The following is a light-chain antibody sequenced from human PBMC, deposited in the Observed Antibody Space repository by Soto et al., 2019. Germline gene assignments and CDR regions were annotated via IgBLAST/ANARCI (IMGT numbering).Light chain of an antibody. CDR2: DVS. Sequence: DVQMTQYPSTLSASVGDSVTITCRASQSIAASLAWYQLQPGEAPKLLINDVSNLDSGVPSSFSGSGSGTEVSLTIRSLHLDDFAAYYCQQYDYARSFGQGTKVDIK. CDR1: QSIAAS. CDR3: QQYDYARS. J-gene: IGKJ1*01. V-gene: IGKV1-5*01.